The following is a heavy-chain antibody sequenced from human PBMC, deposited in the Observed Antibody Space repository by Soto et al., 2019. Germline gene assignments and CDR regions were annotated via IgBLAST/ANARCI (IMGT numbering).Heavy chain of an antibody. V-gene: IGHV3-23*01. CDR1: GFIFSSYA. CDR3: AKDPLVPAAHPNWFDP. D-gene: IGHD2-2*01. CDR2: ISGSGGST. J-gene: IGHJ5*02. Sequence: GGSLRLSCAASGFIFSSYAMTWVRQAPGKGLEWVSAISGSGGSTYYADSVKGRFTISRDNSKNTLYLQMNSLRAEDTAVYYCAKDPLVPAAHPNWFDPWGQGTLVTVSS.